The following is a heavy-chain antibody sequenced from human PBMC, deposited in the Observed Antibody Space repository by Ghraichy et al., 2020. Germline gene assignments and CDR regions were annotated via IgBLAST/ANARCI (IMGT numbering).Heavy chain of an antibody. Sequence: SETLSLTCTVSGGSISSISYYWGWIRQPPGKGLEWIGSIYYSGSTYYNPSLKSRVTISVDTSKNQFSLKLSSVTAADTAVYYCARHKGGYSYGYWAHYFDYWGQGTLVTVSS. J-gene: IGHJ4*02. CDR3: ARHKGGYSYGYWAHYFDY. CDR1: GGSISSISYY. D-gene: IGHD5-18*01. CDR2: IYYSGST. V-gene: IGHV4-39*01.